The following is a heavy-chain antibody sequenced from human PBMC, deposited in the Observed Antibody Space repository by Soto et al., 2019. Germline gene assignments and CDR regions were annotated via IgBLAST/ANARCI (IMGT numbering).Heavy chain of an antibody. CDR2: IYYSGST. J-gene: IGHJ6*03. CDR1: GGSISSYY. Sequence: SETLSLTCTVSGGSISSYYWSWIRQPPGKGLEWIGYIYYSGSTNYNPSLKSRVTISVDTSENQFSLKLSSVTAADTAVYYCARTYSGYDPERNYYYMDVWGKGTTVTVSS. CDR3: ARTYSGYDPERNYYYMDV. D-gene: IGHD5-12*01. V-gene: IGHV4-59*01.